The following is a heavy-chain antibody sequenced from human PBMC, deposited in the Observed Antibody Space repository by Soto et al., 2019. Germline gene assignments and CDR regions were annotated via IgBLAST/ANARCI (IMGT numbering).Heavy chain of an antibody. J-gene: IGHJ3*02. Sequence: SGPTLVNPTQTLTLTCTFSGFSLSTSGVGVGWIRQPPGKALEWLALIYWDDDKRYSPSLRSRLTITKDTSKNQVVLTMTNMDPVDTATYNRAEPTDGDAAFDIWGQGTVVTLSS. CDR2: IYWDDDK. CDR1: GFSLSTSGVG. D-gene: IGHD1-1*01. CDR3: AEPTDGDAAFDI. V-gene: IGHV2-5*02.